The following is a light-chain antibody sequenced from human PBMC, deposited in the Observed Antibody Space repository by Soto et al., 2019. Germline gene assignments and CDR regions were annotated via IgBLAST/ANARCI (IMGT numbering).Light chain of an antibody. CDR2: GAS. CDR3: QQYDRSPLIT. CDR1: QTVNSNY. V-gene: IGKV3-20*01. J-gene: IGKJ4*01. Sequence: EIVLTQSPGTLSLSPGERATLSCRASQTVNSNYLAWYQQRAGQAPRLLIYGASTRAADIPDRFSGSGSGTDFTLTISRLEPEDFAVYYCQQYDRSPLITFGGGTKVEIQ.